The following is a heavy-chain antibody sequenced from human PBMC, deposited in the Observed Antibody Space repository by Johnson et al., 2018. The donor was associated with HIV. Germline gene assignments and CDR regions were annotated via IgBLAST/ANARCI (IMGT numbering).Heavy chain of an antibody. CDR3: AREWLYAFDI. Sequence: QVQLVESGGGVVQPGRSLRLSCSASGFTFTSYTMHWVRQAPGKGLEWVAVISYDGSNKYYADSVRGRFTISRDNFKNTLYLQMNRLRAEDTAVYYCAREWLYAFDIWGQGTMVTVSS. CDR2: ISYDGSNK. V-gene: IGHV3-30*14. J-gene: IGHJ3*02. CDR1: GFTFTSYT. D-gene: IGHD5-24*01.